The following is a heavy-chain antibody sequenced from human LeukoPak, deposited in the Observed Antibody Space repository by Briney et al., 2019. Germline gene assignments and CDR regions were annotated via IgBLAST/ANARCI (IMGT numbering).Heavy chain of an antibody. CDR1: AFTVSGNY. J-gene: IGHJ3*02. Sequence: GGSLRLSCAVSAFTVSGNYVSWVRHAPGKGLEWVSVIYGGGSTNYADSVKGRFTISRDNSKNTLYLQMNSLRAEDTAVYYCARDQSGSYQRAFDIWGQGTIVTVSS. CDR2: IYGGGST. CDR3: ARDQSGSYQRAFDI. D-gene: IGHD1-26*01. V-gene: IGHV3-66*02.